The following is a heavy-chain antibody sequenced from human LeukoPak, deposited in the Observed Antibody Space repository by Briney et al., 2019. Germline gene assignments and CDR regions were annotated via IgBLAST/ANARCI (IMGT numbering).Heavy chain of an antibody. CDR1: GYTFTSYG. Sequence: GASVKVSCKASGYTFTSYGISWVRQAPGQGLEWMGWISAYNGNTNYAQKLQGRVTMTTDAPTSTAYMELRSLRSDDTAVYYCARGFDTCSGGSCYADYWGQGTLVTVSS. CDR3: ARGFDTCSGGSCYADY. D-gene: IGHD2-15*01. V-gene: IGHV1-18*01. CDR2: ISAYNGNT. J-gene: IGHJ4*02.